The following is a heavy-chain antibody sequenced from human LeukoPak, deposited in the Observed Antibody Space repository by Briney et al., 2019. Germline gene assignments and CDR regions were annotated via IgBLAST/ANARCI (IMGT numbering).Heavy chain of an antibody. D-gene: IGHD3-10*01. Sequence: GGSLRLSCAASGFTFSNYWMSWVRQAPGKGLEWVANIKQDGSKKNYVDSVKGRFTISRDNAKNSLYLQMNTLRVEDTAVYYCAGRSGSFDYWGQGTLVAVSS. J-gene: IGHJ4*02. CDR2: IKQDGSKK. CDR3: AGRSGSFDY. CDR1: GFTFSNYW. V-gene: IGHV3-7*01.